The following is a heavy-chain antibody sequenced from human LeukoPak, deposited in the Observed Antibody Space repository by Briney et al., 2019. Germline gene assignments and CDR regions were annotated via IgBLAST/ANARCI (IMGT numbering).Heavy chain of an antibody. Sequence: GGSLRLSCATSGFTFSSSAMSWVRQPRGKGLAWVSTISGSGGGTYYADSVKGRFTISRDNSKNTLYLQMNSLRAEDTAVFYCGKLFYSSGMYHFDYWGQGTLVTVSS. CDR1: GFTFSSSA. D-gene: IGHD3-10*01. V-gene: IGHV3-23*01. CDR3: GKLFYSSGMYHFDY. J-gene: IGHJ4*02. CDR2: ISGSGGGT.